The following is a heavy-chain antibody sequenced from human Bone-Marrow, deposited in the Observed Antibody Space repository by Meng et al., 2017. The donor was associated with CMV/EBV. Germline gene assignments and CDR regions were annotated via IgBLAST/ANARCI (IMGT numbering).Heavy chain of an antibody. Sequence: GESLKISCAASGFTFSSYAMHWVRQAPGKGLEWVAVISYDGSNKYYADSVKGRFTISRDNSKNTLYLQMNSLRAEDTAVYYCARAIAVADYFDYWGPGTRVNVAS. CDR1: GFTFSSYA. CDR3: ARAIAVADYFDY. V-gene: IGHV3-30*04. CDR2: ISYDGSNK. D-gene: IGHD6-19*01. J-gene: IGHJ4*02.